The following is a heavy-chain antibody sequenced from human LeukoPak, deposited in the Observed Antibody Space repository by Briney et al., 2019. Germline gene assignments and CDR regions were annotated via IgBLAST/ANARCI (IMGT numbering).Heavy chain of an antibody. D-gene: IGHD3-10*01. Sequence: GESLKISCKASGYSFTSYWIAWVRQMPGKGLEWMGIIYPGDSDTTYSPSFQGQATISVDKSISTAYLQWSSLKASDTAMYYCARRNYYGSGTSYRHWFDPWGQGTLVTVSS. CDR3: ARRNYYGSGTSYRHWFDP. V-gene: IGHV5-51*01. CDR2: IYPGDSDT. J-gene: IGHJ5*02. CDR1: GYSFTSYW.